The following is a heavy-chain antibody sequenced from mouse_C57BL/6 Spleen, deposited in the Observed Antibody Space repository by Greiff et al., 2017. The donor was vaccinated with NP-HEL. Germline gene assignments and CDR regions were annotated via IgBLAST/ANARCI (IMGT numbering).Heavy chain of an antibody. D-gene: IGHD1-1*01. CDR1: GFNIKNTY. V-gene: IGHV14-3*01. CDR2: IDPATGNT. CDR3: AIEGIITTVVAPYYFDY. J-gene: IGHJ2*01. Sequence: VQLQQSVAELVRPGASVKLSCTASGFNIKNTYMHWVKQRPEQGLEWIGRIDPATGNTKYAPKFQGKATITADTSSNTAYLQLSSLTSEDTAIYYCAIEGIITTVVAPYYFDYWGQGTTLTVSS.